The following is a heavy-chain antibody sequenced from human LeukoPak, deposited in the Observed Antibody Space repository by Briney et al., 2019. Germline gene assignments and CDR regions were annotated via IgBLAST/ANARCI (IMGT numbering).Heavy chain of an antibody. CDR1: GCTFSSSA. V-gene: IGHV3-23*01. Sequence: PEGSLRLSCAASGCTFSSSAMNWVRQAPAKGLERVSAISSNGGSTYYADSVRGRFTISRDNSKNTLYLQMNSLRAEDTAVYYCAKALYSGGSNGVDSWGRGTLVTVSS. D-gene: IGHD2-15*01. CDR2: ISSNGGST. CDR3: AKALYSGGSNGVDS. J-gene: IGHJ4*02.